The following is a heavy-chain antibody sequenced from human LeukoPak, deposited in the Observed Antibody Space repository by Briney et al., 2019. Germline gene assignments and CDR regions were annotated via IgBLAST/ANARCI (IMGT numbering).Heavy chain of an antibody. CDR1: GGTFSSYA. CDR3: ARVVGQNGFYFDY. J-gene: IGHJ4*02. CDR2: IIPIFGTA. D-gene: IGHD2-15*01. Sequence: SVKVSCKASGGTFSSYAISWVRQAPGQGLGWMGGIIPIFGTANYAQKFQGRVTITTDESTSTAYMELSSLRSEDTAVYYCARVVGQNGFYFDYWGQGTLVTVSS. V-gene: IGHV1-69*05.